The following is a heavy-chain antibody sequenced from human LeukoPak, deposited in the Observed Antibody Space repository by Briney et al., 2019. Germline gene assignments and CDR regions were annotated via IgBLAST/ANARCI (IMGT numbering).Heavy chain of an antibody. CDR1: GYTFTSYA. J-gene: IGHJ5*02. V-gene: IGHV1-69*06. CDR3: AREGYHDYGDSNWFDP. CDR2: IIPIFGTA. D-gene: IGHD4-17*01. Sequence: GASVKVSCKASGYTFTSYAMNWVRQAPGQGLEWMGGIIPIFGTANYAQKFQGRVTITADKSTSTAYMELSSLRSEDTAVYYCAREGYHDYGDSNWFDPWGQGTLVTVSS.